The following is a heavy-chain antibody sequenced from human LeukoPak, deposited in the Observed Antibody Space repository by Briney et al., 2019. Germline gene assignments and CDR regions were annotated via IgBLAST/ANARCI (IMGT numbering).Heavy chain of an antibody. CDR2: ISSSGSTA. J-gene: IGHJ6*03. CDR1: EFTFSDYW. V-gene: IGHV3-11*04. CDR3: ARYGRPIFYYYMDV. Sequence: PGGSLRLSCAASEFTFSDYWMSWVRQAPGKGLERVSYISSSGSTAYYADSVKGRFTISRDNAKNSLYLQMNSLRAEDTAVYYCARYGRPIFYYYMDVWGKGTTVTISS. D-gene: IGHD1-26*01.